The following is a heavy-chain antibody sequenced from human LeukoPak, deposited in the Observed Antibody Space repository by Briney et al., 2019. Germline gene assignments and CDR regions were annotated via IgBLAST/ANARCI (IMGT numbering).Heavy chain of an antibody. Sequence: PSETLSLTCTVSGGSISSYYWSWLRQPAGKGLEGIGRIYTSGSTNYNPSLKSRVTMSVDTSKNQFSLKLSSVTAADTAVYYCAGGTSSWYGTTPMDYWGQGTLVTVSS. D-gene: IGHD6-13*01. CDR3: AGGTSSWYGTTPMDY. J-gene: IGHJ4*02. CDR1: GGSISSYY. V-gene: IGHV4-4*07. CDR2: IYTSGST.